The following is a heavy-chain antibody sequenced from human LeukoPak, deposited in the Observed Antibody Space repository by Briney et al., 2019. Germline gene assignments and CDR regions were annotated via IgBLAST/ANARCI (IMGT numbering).Heavy chain of an antibody. CDR3: ARSVNIVVEYYFDY. V-gene: IGHV4-39*01. CDR2: ISYSGST. Sequence: SETLSLTCNVSGVSISSSSYFWGWIRQPPGKGLEWIGSISYSGSTYYNPSLKSRVTISVGTSKNQFSLKLNSVTAADTAVYYCARSVNIVVEYYFDYWGQGTLVTVSS. CDR1: GVSISSSSYF. J-gene: IGHJ4*02. D-gene: IGHD2-15*01.